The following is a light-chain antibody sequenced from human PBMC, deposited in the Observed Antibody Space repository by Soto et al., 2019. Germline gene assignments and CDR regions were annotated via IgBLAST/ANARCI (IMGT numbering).Light chain of an antibody. J-gene: IGKJ4*01. V-gene: IGKV2-28*01. CDR3: MQTRQAPST. Sequence: DIVMTQSPLSLPVTPGEPASISCRSSQSLLHSNGYNYVDWYLQKPGQSPQLLIYLGSTRASGVPDRFSGSASGTAFTLHISRVEAEDGGVYYCMQTRQAPSTVGGGTEVQIK. CDR1: QSLLHSNGYNY. CDR2: LGS.